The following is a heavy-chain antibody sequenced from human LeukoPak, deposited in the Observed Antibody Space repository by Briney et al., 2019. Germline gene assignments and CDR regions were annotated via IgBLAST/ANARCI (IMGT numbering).Heavy chain of an antibody. V-gene: IGHV4-4*02. J-gene: IGHJ5*02. D-gene: IGHD3-10*01. CDR2: IYHSGST. Sequence: SGTLSLTCAVSGGSISSSNWWSWVRQPPGEGLEWIGEIYHSGSTNYNPSLKSRVTISVDKSKNQFSLKLSSVTAADTAVYYCARGYYYGSGSPPRGFDPWGQGTLVTVSS. CDR1: GGSISSSNW. CDR3: ARGYYYGSGSPPRGFDP.